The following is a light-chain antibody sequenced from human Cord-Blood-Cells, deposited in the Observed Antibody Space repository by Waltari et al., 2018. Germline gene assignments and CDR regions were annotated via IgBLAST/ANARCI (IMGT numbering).Light chain of an antibody. CDR1: SSDVGGYNY. J-gene: IGLJ2*01. CDR2: AVS. CDR3: SSYTSSSTLV. Sequence: QSALTQPASVSGSPGQSITISCTGTSSDVGGYNYVSWYQQHPGKAPKLMIYAVSKRPYGVSNRFSGSKSGNTASLTISGLQAEDEADYYCSSYTSSSTLVFGGGTKLTVL. V-gene: IGLV2-14*01.